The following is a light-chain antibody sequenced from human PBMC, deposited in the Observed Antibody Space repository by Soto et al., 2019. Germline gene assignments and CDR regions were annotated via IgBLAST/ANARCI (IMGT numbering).Light chain of an antibody. J-gene: IGLJ3*02. CDR2: VNT. CDR1: SSNIGADFG. V-gene: IGLV1-40*01. Sequence: QSVLTQPPSVSGAPGQTITISCTGSSSNIGADFGVHWYQQLPGAAPKLVIFVNTNRPSGVPDRFSGPKSGTSASLAITGLQAEDEADYYCQSYDRSLSGWVFGTGTKLTVL. CDR3: QSYDRSLSGWV.